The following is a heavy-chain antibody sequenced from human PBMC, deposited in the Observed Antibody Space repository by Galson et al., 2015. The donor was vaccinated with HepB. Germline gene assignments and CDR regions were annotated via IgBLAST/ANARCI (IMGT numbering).Heavy chain of an antibody. CDR2: INPNSGGT. V-gene: IGHV1-2*06. J-gene: IGHJ6*03. Sequence: SVKVSCKASGYTFTGYYMHWVRQAPGQGLEWMGRINPNSGGTNYAQKFQGRVTMTRDTSISTAYMELSRLRSDDTAVYYCARALNHYYYYMDDWGKGTTVTVSS. CDR1: GYTFTGYY. CDR3: ARALNHYYYYMDD.